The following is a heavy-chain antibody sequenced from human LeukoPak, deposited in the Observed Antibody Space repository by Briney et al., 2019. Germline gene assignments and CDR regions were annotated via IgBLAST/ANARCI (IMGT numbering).Heavy chain of an antibody. CDR2: INPNSGGT. D-gene: IGHD3-3*01. J-gene: IGHJ4*02. CDR1: GYTFTGYY. V-gene: IGHV1-2*02. CDR3: ATLEWLLYNREPFDY. Sequence: GASVKVSCKASGYTFTGYYMHWLRQAPGQGLEWMGWINPNSGGTNYAQKFQGRVTMTRDTSISTAYMELSRLRSDDTAVYYCATLEWLLYNREPFDYWGQGTLVTVSS.